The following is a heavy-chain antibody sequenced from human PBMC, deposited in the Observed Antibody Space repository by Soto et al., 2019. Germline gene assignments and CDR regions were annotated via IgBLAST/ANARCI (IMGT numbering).Heavy chain of an antibody. Sequence: PVGSLRLSCAASGFTFSSYGMHWVRQAPGKGLEWVAVISYDGSNKYYADSVKGRFTTSRDNSKNTLYLQMNSLRAEDTAVYYCAKREHYSYYGMDVWGQGTTVTVSS. CDR2: ISYDGSNK. J-gene: IGHJ6*02. D-gene: IGHD1-1*01. V-gene: IGHV3-30*18. CDR1: GFTFSSYG. CDR3: AKREHYSYYGMDV.